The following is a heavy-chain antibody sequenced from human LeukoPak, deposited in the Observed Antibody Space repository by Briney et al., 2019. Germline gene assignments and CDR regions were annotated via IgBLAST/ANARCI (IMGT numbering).Heavy chain of an antibody. V-gene: IGHV3-23*01. J-gene: IGHJ4*02. Sequence: GGSLRLSCAASGFTFSSYAMSWVRQAPGKGLEWVSAISGSGGSTYYADSVKGRFTISRDNSKNTLYPQMNSLRAEDTAVYYCAKATTRYCSNTSCWIDYWGQGTLVTVSS. CDR3: AKATTRYCSNTSCWIDY. CDR2: ISGSGGST. CDR1: GFTFSSYA. D-gene: IGHD2-2*01.